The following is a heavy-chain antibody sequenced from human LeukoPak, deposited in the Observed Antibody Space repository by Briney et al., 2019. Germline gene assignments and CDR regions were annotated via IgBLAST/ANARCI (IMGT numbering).Heavy chain of an antibody. Sequence: GGSLRLSCVASGFTFSNYWMTWVRQAPGKGLEWVANIKEDGSEKYYADSVKGRFTTSRDNAKNSLYLQMNSLRGEDTAVYYCARARYSDFWGQGTLVTVSS. V-gene: IGHV3-7*01. CDR2: IKEDGSEK. CDR1: GFTFSNYW. J-gene: IGHJ4*02. CDR3: ARARYSDF.